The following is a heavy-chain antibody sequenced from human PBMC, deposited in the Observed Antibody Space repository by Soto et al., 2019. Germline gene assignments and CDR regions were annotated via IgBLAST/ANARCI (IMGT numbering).Heavy chain of an antibody. D-gene: IGHD2-21*01. J-gene: IGHJ3*02. CDR2: IYHAGSP. Sequence: SENLSLTCGVSGGSVISSSWWTWLRQSPGKGLEWIGEIYHAGSPNYNPSFQSRVIISLDKSKNNCSLRLTSVTAADAAIYYCARGSSFRGDFDIWGQGTTVPVSS. CDR1: GGSVISSSW. CDR3: ARGSSFRGDFDI. V-gene: IGHV4-4*02.